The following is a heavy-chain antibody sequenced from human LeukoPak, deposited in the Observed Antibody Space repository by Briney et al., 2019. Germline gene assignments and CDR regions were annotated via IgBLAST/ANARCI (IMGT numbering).Heavy chain of an antibody. J-gene: IGHJ6*03. CDR1: DDSITMYY. CDR2: IYPGDSDT. V-gene: IGHV5-51*01. CDR3: ARPSLRHYYYYMDV. D-gene: IGHD4-17*01. Sequence: ETLSLTCSVSDDSITMYYWTWIRQPPGKGLEWMGIIYPGDSDTRYSPSFQGQVTISADKSISTAYLQWSSLKASDTAMYYCARPSLRHYYYYMDVWGKGTTVTVSS.